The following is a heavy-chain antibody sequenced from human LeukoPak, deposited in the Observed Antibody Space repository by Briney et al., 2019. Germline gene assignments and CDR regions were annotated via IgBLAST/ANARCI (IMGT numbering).Heavy chain of an antibody. V-gene: IGHV4-59*01. J-gene: IGHJ5*02. D-gene: IGHD6-19*01. CDR3: ARAVAVPINWCDP. Sequence: PSETPSLTCTVSGGSISIYYWSWIRQPPGKGLEWIGYIYYSGSTNYNPSLKSRVTISVDTSKNQFSLKLSSVTAADTSVYYCARAVAVPINWCDPWGQGTLVTVSS. CDR2: IYYSGST. CDR1: GGSISIYY.